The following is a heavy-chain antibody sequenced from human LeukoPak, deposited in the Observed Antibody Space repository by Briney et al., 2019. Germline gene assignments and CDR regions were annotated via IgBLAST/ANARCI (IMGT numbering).Heavy chain of an antibody. V-gene: IGHV3-30*18. CDR3: AKDSGEMATNWDFDY. D-gene: IGHD5-24*01. Sequence: PGGSLRLSCAASGFPLTYYAMHWVRQAPGKGLEWVALISYAGNKKYYAASVKGRFTISRDNSENTHYLQMNSLRVEDTAIYYCAKDSGEMATNWDFDYWGQGTLVTVSS. CDR2: ISYAGNKK. CDR1: GFPLTYYA. J-gene: IGHJ4*02.